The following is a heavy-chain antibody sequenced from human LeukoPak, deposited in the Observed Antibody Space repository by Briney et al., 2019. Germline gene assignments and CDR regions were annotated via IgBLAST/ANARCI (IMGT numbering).Heavy chain of an antibody. CDR3: ARPGYCSSTSCYLDY. J-gene: IGHJ4*02. CDR1: GGSFSGYY. CDR2: IDQSGTT. Sequence: PSETLSLTCVVYGGSFSGYYWSWIRQPPGKGLEWIGEIDQSGTTNYNPSLKSRVTISVDTSKKQFSLTLTSMTAADTAVYYCARPGYCSSTSCYLDYWGQGTLVTVSS. V-gene: IGHV4-34*01. D-gene: IGHD2-2*01.